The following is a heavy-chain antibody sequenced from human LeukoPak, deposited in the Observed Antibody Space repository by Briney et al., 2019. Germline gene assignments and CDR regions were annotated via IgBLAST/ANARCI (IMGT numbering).Heavy chain of an antibody. Sequence: PSETLSLTCTGSGGSISSSSYYWGWIRQPPEKGLEWIGSIYYSGSTYYKPSLKSRVTISVDTSKNQFSLKLTSVTAADTAVYYCARGHCSSTSCYYAAWFDPWGQGTLVTVSS. J-gene: IGHJ5*02. CDR1: GGSISSSSYY. CDR3: ARGHCSSTSCYYAAWFDP. D-gene: IGHD2-2*01. V-gene: IGHV4-39*01. CDR2: IYYSGST.